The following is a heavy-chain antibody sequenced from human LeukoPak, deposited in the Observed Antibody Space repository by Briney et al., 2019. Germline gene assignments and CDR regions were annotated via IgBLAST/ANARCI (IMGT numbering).Heavy chain of an antibody. V-gene: IGHV1-69*04. CDR3: ARGGGLNWFDP. CDR1: GGTFSSYA. Sequence: VASVKVSCTASGGTFSSYAISWVRQAPGQGLEWMGRIIPILGIANYAQKFQGRVTITADKSTSTAYMELSSLRSEDTAVYYCARGGGLNWFDPWGQGTLVTVSS. CDR2: IIPILGIA. J-gene: IGHJ5*02.